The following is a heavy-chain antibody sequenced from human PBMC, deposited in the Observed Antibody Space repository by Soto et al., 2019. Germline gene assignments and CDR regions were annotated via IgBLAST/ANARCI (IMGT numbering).Heavy chain of an antibody. CDR3: ARVSIAVAGIAYYFDY. D-gene: IGHD6-19*01. V-gene: IGHV3-30-3*01. J-gene: IGHJ4*02. CDR2: VSHDGSNK. CDR1: GFSFSSCA. Sequence: QVQLVESGGGVVQPGRSLRLSCAASGFSFSSCAMHWVRQAPGKGLEWVAVVSHDGSNKYYADSVKGQVTISRDNSINTVYLQMNCLIAEDTVVYYCARVSIAVAGIAYYFDYWGQGTLVTVSS.